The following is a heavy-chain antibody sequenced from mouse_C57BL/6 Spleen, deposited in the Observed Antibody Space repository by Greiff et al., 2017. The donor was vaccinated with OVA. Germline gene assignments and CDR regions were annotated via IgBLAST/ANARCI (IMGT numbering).Heavy chain of an antibody. V-gene: IGHV1-18*01. CDR2: INPNNGGT. D-gene: IGHD1-1*01. Sequence: EVKLQESGPELVKPGASVKIPCKASGYTFTDYNMDWVKQSHGKSLEWIGDINPNNGGTIYNQKFKGKATLTVDKSSSTTNMELRILTSEDTAVDYCARELLRSYYNAMDYWGQGTSVTVSA. CDR3: ARELLRSYYNAMDY. J-gene: IGHJ4*01. CDR1: GYTFTDYN.